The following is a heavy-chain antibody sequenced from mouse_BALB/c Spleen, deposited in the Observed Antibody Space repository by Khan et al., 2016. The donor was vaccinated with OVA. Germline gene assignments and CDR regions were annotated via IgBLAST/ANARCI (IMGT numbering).Heavy chain of an antibody. CDR3: TRGWRFAY. CDR2: ISTYYDDA. J-gene: IGHJ3*01. Sequence: QVRLQQSGAELVRPGVSVKISCKGSGYTFTDYAMHWVKQSHAKSLEWIGVISTYYDDADYNQRFQGKASMTVDRSSSTAYLALARLTSEDSAIYCCTRGWRFAYWGQGTLVTVSA. CDR1: GYTFTDYA. V-gene: IGHV1S137*01. D-gene: IGHD1-1*02.